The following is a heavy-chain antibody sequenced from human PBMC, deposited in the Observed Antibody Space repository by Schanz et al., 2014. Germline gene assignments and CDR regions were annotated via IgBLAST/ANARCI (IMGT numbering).Heavy chain of an antibody. D-gene: IGHD3-10*01. CDR3: ARDQYYFGSGNPFDI. V-gene: IGHV3-74*01. Sequence: LLVESGGGLVQPGGSLRLSCAASGFTFSNNWMHWFRQGPGKGLSWVARIDGEGSDTRYADSVKGRFTISRDNAKNSLYLQMNSLRAEDTAVYYCARDQYYFGSGNPFDIWGQGTMVTVSS. J-gene: IGHJ3*02. CDR2: IDGEGSDT. CDR1: GFTFSNNW.